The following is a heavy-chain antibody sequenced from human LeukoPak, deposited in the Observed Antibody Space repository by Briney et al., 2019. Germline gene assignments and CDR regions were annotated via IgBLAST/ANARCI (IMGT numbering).Heavy chain of an antibody. CDR1: GYTFTSYG. Sequence: ASVKVSCKASGYTFTSYGISWVRQAPGQGLEWMGWISAYNGNTNYAQKLQGRVTMTTDTSTSTAYMELRSLRSDDTAVYYCARVDAQVGATPFDYWAREPWSPSPQ. V-gene: IGHV1-18*01. D-gene: IGHD1-26*01. CDR3: ARVDAQVGATPFDY. CDR2: ISAYNGNT. J-gene: IGHJ4*02.